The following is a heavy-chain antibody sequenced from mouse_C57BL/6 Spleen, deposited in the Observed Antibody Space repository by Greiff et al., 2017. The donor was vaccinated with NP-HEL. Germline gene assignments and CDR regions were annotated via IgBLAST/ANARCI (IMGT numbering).Heavy chain of an antibody. Sequence: QVQLQQPGAELVRPGSSVKLSCKASGYTFTSYWMDWVKQRPGQGLEWIGNIYPSDSETHYNQKFKDKATLTVDKSSSTAYMQLSSLTSEDSAVYYCARDIYYYGHYFDYWGQGTTLTVSS. J-gene: IGHJ2*01. CDR3: ARDIYYYGHYFDY. CDR1: GYTFTSYW. CDR2: IYPSDSET. D-gene: IGHD1-1*01. V-gene: IGHV1-61*01.